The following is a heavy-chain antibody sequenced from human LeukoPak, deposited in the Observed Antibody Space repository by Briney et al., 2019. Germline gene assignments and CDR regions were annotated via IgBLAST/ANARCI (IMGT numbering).Heavy chain of an antibody. CDR2: LSRNGSSI. CDR1: GFTYRKYG. D-gene: IGHD2-15*01. CDR3: VKGPFCSGESCYYGFEY. J-gene: IGHJ4*02. V-gene: IGHV3-64D*06. Sequence: GGSLRLLCSASGFTYRKYGLVWVRQPARKGLDDVSGLSRNGSSIYYADSVKGRFTISRDDSKNTLNLQMSSLGTEDTAVYYCVKGPFCSGESCYYGFEYWGQGTLVTVSS.